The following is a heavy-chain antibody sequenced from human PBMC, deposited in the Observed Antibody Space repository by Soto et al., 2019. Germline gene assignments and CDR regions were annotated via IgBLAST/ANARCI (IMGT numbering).Heavy chain of an antibody. CDR3: ASGAYYYDSSGYPLDY. V-gene: IGHV1-46*01. Sequence: ASVKVSCKASGYTFTSYYMHWVRQAPGQGLEWMGIINPSGGSTSYAQKFQGRVTMTRDTSTSTVYMELSSLRSEDTAVYYCASGAYYYDSSGYPLDYWGQGTLVTVSS. CDR1: GYTFTSYY. D-gene: IGHD3-22*01. J-gene: IGHJ4*02. CDR2: INPSGGST.